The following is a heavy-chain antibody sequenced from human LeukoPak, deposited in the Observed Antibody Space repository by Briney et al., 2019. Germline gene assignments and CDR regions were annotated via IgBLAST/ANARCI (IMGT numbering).Heavy chain of an antibody. CDR1: GVSISSGGHY. D-gene: IGHD3-22*01. J-gene: IGHJ4*02. CDR2: IYYTGST. CDR3: ARDAQYYYDDSGYYYLDY. V-gene: IGHV4-31*03. Sequence: KTSETLSLTCTVSGVSISSGGHYWSWIRQHPGKGLEWIGYIYYTGSTYYNPSLKSRVSISVDTSKNQFSLNLSSVTAADTAIYYCARDAQYYYDDSGYYYLDYWGQGTPVTVSS.